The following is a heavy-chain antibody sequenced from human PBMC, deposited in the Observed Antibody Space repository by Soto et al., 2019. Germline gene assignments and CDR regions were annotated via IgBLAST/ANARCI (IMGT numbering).Heavy chain of an antibody. CDR1: GFTFSSCA. CDR2: IIDSGAST. J-gene: IGHJ6*02. Sequence: GGSLRLSRAASGFTFSSCAMCWVRQAPGKGLEWVSDIIDSGASTYYADSVKGRFTISRDNSKSTLYLQMNSLRAEDTALYYCAKGRSYYYYGVDVWGQGTTVTVSS. CDR3: AKGRSYYYYGVDV. V-gene: IGHV3-23*01.